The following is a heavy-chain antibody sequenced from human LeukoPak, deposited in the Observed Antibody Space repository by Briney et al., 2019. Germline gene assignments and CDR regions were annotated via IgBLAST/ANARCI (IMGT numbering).Heavy chain of an antibody. D-gene: IGHD6-13*01. Sequence: SETLSLTCTVSGGSIGSSAYSWGWIRQPPGKGLEWIGSISCTGTTYYNPSLKSRVTISVDTSKNQFSLKLSSVTAADTAVYYCARESIAAAAPNWFDPWGQGTLVTVSS. CDR1: GGSIGSSAYS. CDR2: ISCTGTT. CDR3: ARESIAAAAPNWFDP. J-gene: IGHJ5*02. V-gene: IGHV4-39*07.